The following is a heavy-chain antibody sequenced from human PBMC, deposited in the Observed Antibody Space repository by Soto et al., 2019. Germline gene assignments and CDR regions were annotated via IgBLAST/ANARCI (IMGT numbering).Heavy chain of an antibody. CDR2: IWYDGSNK. D-gene: IGHD4-17*01. Sequence: QVQLVESGGGVVQPGRSLRLSCAASGFIFSNYGMHWVRQAPGKGLEWVAIIWYDGSNKYFTDSVKGRFTISRDNSKNTLYLQMNSLRAEDTAVYYCARDYSVTTGPYYYDMDVWGKGTTVTVSS. CDR1: GFIFSNYG. CDR3: ARDYSVTTGPYYYDMDV. V-gene: IGHV3-33*01. J-gene: IGHJ6*03.